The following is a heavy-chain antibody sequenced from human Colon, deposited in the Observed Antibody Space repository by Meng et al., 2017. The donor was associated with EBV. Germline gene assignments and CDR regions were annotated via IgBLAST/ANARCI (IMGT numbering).Heavy chain of an antibody. Sequence: QLRLQESGPGLVKPSXTLSLTCSLSGGTINSGSHYWAWVRQPPGKGLEWVGTSNYSGTTYSNPSLKSRITLSVDTSNNDFSLKMTSVTAADTALYYCVRLAGLPGYYFDVRGHGALVTVSS. V-gene: IGHV4-39*02. J-gene: IGHJ4*01. CDR3: VRLAGLPGYYFDV. CDR1: GGTINSGSHY. D-gene: IGHD1-14*01. CDR2: SNYSGTT.